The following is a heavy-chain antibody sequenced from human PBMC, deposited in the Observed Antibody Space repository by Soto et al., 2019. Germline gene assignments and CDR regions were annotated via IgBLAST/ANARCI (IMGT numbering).Heavy chain of an antibody. CDR2: IYYSGST. J-gene: IGHJ4*02. CDR3: ARGGGSPDY. Sequence: QVQLQESGPGLVKPSETLSLTCTVSGGSISSYYWSWIRQPPGKGLEWIGYIYYSGSTNYNPSLKSRVALSVDTSKNQFSLKLSSVPAADTAVYYCARGGGSPDYWGQGTLVTVSS. D-gene: IGHD1-26*01. CDR1: GGSISSYY. V-gene: IGHV4-59*08.